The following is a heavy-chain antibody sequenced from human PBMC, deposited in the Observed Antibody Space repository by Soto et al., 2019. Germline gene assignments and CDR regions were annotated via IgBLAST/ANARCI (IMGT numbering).Heavy chain of an antibody. J-gene: IGHJ4*02. CDR2: ISYDSSNK. V-gene: IGHV3-30*18. CDR1: GFTFSYG. D-gene: IGHD2-15*01. CDR3: ANLVIGYCSGNTCDDY. Sequence: VQLLESGGGLIQPGGSLRLSCAAAGFTFSYGIHWLRQAPGKGLGWVTYISYDSSNKFYGDYVKGLFTISRDNSKNKQFLQLNTLRAEDTAVYYCANLVIGYCSGNTCDDYWGQGTLVAVSS.